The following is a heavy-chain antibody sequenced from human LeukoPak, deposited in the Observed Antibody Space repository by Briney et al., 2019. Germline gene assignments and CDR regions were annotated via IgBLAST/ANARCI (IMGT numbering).Heavy chain of an antibody. CDR1: GFTFSSYA. Sequence: PGGSLRLSCAASGFTFSSYAMHWVRQAPGKGLEWVAVISYDGSNKYYADSVKGRFTISRDNSKNTLYLQMNSLRAEDTAVYYCGREWAVDFWGQGTLVTLSS. CDR2: ISYDGSNK. J-gene: IGHJ4*02. V-gene: IGHV3-30-3*01. CDR3: GREWAVDF.